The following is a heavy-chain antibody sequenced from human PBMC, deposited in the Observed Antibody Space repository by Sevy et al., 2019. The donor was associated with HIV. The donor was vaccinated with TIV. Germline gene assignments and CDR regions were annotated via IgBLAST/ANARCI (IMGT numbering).Heavy chain of an antibody. J-gene: IGHJ4*02. V-gene: IGHV4-59*01. CDR3: ARGGYSYGRGFDY. Sequence: SETLSLTCTVSGGSISSYYWSWIRQPPGKGLEWIWYIYYSGSTNYNPSLKSRVTISVDTSKNQFSLKLSSVTAADTAVYYCARGGYSYGRGFDYWGQGTLVTVSS. D-gene: IGHD5-18*01. CDR2: IYYSGST. CDR1: GGSISSYY.